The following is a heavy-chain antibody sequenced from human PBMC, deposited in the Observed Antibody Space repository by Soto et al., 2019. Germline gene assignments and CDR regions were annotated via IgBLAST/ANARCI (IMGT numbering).Heavy chain of an antibody. V-gene: IGHV4-39*01. Sequence: SATLSLTCTVSGGSISIGTDYWGWIRQSPGKGLEWIGNIHYSGSTSYNSSLKSRVTISVDTSKNQFSLKLSSVTAADTAVYYCARRHAHDFYDRSGDVPWGHGTQLTVS. J-gene: IGHJ4*01. CDR1: GGSISIGTDY. CDR3: ARRHAHDFYDRSGDVP. D-gene: IGHD3-22*01. CDR2: IHYSGST.